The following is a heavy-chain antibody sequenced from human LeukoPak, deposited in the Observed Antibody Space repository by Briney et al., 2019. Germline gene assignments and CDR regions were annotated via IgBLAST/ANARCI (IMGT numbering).Heavy chain of an antibody. J-gene: IGHJ4*02. CDR2: IYTSGST. CDR3: ARDLNIYDSSGRLDY. D-gene: IGHD3-22*01. CDR1: GGSISSYY. V-gene: IGHV4-4*07. Sequence: SETLSLTCTVSGGSISSYYWSWIRQPAGKGLEWIGRIYTSGSTNYNPSPKSRVTMSVDTSKNQFSLKLSSVTAADTAVYYCARDLNIYDSSGRLDYWGQGTLVTVSS.